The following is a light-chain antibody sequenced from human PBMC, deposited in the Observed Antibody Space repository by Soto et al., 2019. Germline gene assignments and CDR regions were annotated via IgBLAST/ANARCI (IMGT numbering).Light chain of an antibody. CDR3: TSYAGSDIWV. CDR1: SSDVGANNY. V-gene: IGLV2-8*01. J-gene: IGLJ3*02. CDR2: EVS. Sequence: QSALTQPPSASGSPGQSVTISCTGTSSDVGANNYVSWYQQYPGKAPKLMIYEVSKRPSGVPDRFSGSKSGKTASLTVSGLQPEDEDDYYCTSYAGSDIWVFGGGTQLTVL.